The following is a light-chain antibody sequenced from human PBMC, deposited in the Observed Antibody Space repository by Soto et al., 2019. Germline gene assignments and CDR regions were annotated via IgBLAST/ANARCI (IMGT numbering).Light chain of an antibody. CDR3: QQYGDSVT. V-gene: IGKV3-20*01. CDR2: GAS. J-gene: IGKJ5*01. CDR1: QSVSSRY. Sequence: EIVLTQSPGTLSLSPGERATLSCRASQSVSSRYLTWYRQKPGQAPRVLIYGASSRATGIPDRFSGSGSGTDFTLTISRLEPEGFAVYYCQQYGDSVTFGQGTRLEIK.